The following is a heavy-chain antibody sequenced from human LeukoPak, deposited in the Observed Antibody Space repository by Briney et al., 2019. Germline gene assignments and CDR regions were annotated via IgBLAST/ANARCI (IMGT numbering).Heavy chain of an antibody. Sequence: LRLSCAASGFTFSSYAMSWVRQAPGKGLEWVSAISGSGGSTYYADSVKGRFTISRENSKKTLYLQMNSLRAEDTAVYYCAKVGYSSSWYGYWGQGTLVTVSS. D-gene: IGHD6-13*01. CDR3: AKVGYSSSWYGY. CDR2: ISGSGGST. J-gene: IGHJ4*02. CDR1: GFTFSSYA. V-gene: IGHV3-23*01.